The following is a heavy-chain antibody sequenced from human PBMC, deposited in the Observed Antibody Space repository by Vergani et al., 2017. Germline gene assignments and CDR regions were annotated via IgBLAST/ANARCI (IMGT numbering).Heavy chain of an antibody. J-gene: IGHJ4*02. CDR3: ASKRGACRAAYCHSYDF. V-gene: IGHV4-39*01. CDR2: MDYSGST. Sequence: QVQLQESGPGLVKPSETLSLTCTVSGDSVISTDYHWGCIRQPPGKGLEWIGSMDYSGSTSYNPSLESLISISFETPKNQFSLRLTSVTAADTAVYYCASKRGACRAAYCHSYDFWGPGTLVGVSS. D-gene: IGHD2-15*01. CDR1: GDSVISTDYH.